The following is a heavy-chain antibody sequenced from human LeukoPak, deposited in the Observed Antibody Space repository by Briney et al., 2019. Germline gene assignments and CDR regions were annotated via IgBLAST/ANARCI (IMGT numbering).Heavy chain of an antibody. CDR1: GGSISSHY. CDR2: IYYSGST. D-gene: IGHD3-9*01. Sequence: PSETLSLTCTVSGGSISSHYWSWIRQPPGKGLEWIGYIYYSGSTNYNPSLKSQVTISVDTSKNQFSLKLSSVTAADTAVYYCARTYYDILTGYYQFDYWGQGTLVTVSS. J-gene: IGHJ4*02. V-gene: IGHV4-59*11. CDR3: ARTYYDILTGYYQFDY.